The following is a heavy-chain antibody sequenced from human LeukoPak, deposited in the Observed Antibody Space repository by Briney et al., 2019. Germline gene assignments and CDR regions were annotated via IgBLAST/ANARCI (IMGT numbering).Heavy chain of an antibody. J-gene: IGHJ6*03. CDR2: INHSGST. D-gene: IGHD5-18*01. CDR3: ARASRLTAYMDV. Sequence: GSLRLSCAASGFTFSSYEMNWIRQPPGKGLEWIGEINHSGSTNYNPSLKSRVTISVDTSKNQFSLKLSSVTAADTAVYYCARASRLTAYMDVWGKGTTVTVSS. CDR1: GFTFSSYE. V-gene: IGHV4-34*01.